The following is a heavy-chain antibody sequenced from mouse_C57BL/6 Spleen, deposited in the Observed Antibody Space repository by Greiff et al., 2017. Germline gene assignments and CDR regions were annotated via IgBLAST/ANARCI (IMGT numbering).Heavy chain of an antibody. J-gene: IGHJ2*01. V-gene: IGHV1-80*01. CDR2: IYPGDGDT. Sequence: QVQLQQSGAELVKPGASVKISCKASGYAFSSYWMNWVKQRPGKGLEWIGQIYPGDGDTNYNGKFKGKATLTADKSSSTAYMQLSGLPSEYSAVYFCARGSSSGLFDYWGQGTTLTVSS. CDR1: GYAFSSYW. D-gene: IGHD3-2*02. CDR3: ARGSSSGLFDY.